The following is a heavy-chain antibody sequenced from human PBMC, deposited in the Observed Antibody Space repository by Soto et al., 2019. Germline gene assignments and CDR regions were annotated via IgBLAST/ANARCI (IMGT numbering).Heavy chain of an antibody. D-gene: IGHD6-19*01. V-gene: IGHV3-23*01. CDR3: AKHSSGWYEQRRLFDY. Sequence: GGSLRLSCAASGFTFSSYAMSWVRQAPGKGLEWVSAISGSGGSTYYADSVKGRFTISRDNSKNTLYLQMNSLRAEDTAVYYCAKHSSGWYEQRRLFDYWGQGTLVTVSS. CDR2: ISGSGGST. CDR1: GFTFSSYA. J-gene: IGHJ4*02.